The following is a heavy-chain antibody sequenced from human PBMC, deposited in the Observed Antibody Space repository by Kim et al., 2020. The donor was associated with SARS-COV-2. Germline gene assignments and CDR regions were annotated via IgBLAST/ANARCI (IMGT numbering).Heavy chain of an antibody. J-gene: IGHJ3*01. CDR1: GFTLSLYS. D-gene: IGHD3-3*01. CDR3: VRENFWAFDV. CDR2: ISGSGTIT. V-gene: IGHV3-48*04. Sequence: GGSLRLSCATSGFTLSLYSMNWVRQSPGKGLEWVSHISGSGTITKHADSVRGRFTISRDNATNSLFLQVNGLRADDTAVYYCVRENFWAFDVWGQGTLVTVSS.